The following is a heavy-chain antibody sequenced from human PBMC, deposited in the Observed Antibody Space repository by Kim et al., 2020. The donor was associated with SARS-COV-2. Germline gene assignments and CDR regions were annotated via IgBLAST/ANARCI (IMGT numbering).Heavy chain of an antibody. D-gene: IGHD3-10*01. CDR2: IKQDGSEK. CDR3: ARVNDYYGSGSYEYYYYYYGMDV. Sequence: GGSLRLSCAASGFTFSSYWMSWVRQAPGKGLEWVANIKQDGSEKYYVDSVKGRFTISRDNAKNSLYLQMNSLRAEDTAVYYCARVNDYYGSGSYEYYYYYYGMDVWGQGTTVTVSS. CDR1: GFTFSSYW. J-gene: IGHJ6*02. V-gene: IGHV3-7*01.